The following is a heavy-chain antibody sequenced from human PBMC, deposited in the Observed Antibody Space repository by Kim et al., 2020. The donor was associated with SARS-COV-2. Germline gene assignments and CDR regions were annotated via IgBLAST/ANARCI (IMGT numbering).Heavy chain of an antibody. D-gene: IGHD4-17*01. CDR3: ARDTSVTTGYFDY. J-gene: IGHJ4*02. Sequence: ADSVKGRFTISRDNAKNSLYLQMNSLRAEDTAVYYCARDTSVTTGYFDYWGQGTLVTVSS. V-gene: IGHV3-11*05.